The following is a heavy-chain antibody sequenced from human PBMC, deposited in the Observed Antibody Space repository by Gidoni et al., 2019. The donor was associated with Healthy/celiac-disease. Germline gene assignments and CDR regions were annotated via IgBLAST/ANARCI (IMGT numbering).Heavy chain of an antibody. V-gene: IGHV4-59*01. J-gene: IGHJ4*02. D-gene: IGHD6-13*01. CDR3: ARGSPYSSSWYLIDY. Sequence: QVQLQESGPGLVKPSETLSLTCTVSGGSISSYYWSWIRQPPGKGLEWIGYIYYSGSTNYNPSLKSRVTISVDTSKNQFSLKLSSVTAADTAVYYCARGSPYSSSWYLIDYWGQGTLVTVSS. CDR2: IYYSGST. CDR1: GGSISSYY.